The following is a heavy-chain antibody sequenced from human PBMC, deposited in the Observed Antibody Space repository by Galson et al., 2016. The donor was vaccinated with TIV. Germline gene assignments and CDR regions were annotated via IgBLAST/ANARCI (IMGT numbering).Heavy chain of an antibody. CDR2: INHGETA. Sequence: ATLSLTCAVSDGSFSGYYWSHVRQPPGGGLEWIAEINHGETASYNPSLKSRATISLDKSKKQFSLNLTSVTAADTAIYYCARLHRHGGFDIWGPGTMVSVSA. J-gene: IGHJ3*02. V-gene: IGHV4-34*01. CDR3: ARLHRHGGFDI. D-gene: IGHD2-15*01. CDR1: DGSFSGYY.